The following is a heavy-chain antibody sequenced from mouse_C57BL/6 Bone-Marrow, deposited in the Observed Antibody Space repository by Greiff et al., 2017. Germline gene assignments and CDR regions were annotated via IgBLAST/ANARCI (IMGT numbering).Heavy chain of an antibody. Sequence: LQESGPGLVQPSQSLSITCTVSGFSLTSYGVHWVRQSPGKGLEWLGVIWSGGSTDYNAAFISRLSISKDNSKSQVFFKMNSLQADDTAIYYCARKNTTVDYFDYWGQGTTLTVSS. CDR2: IWSGGST. CDR1: GFSLTSYG. CDR3: ARKNTTVDYFDY. V-gene: IGHV2-2*01. J-gene: IGHJ2*01. D-gene: IGHD1-1*01.